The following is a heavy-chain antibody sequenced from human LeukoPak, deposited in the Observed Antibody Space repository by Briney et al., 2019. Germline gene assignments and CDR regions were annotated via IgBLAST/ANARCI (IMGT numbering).Heavy chain of an antibody. Sequence: SETLSLTCTVPGGSISSGGYYWGWIRQHPGKGLEWIGYIYYSGSTYYNPSLKSRVTISVDTSKNQFSLKLSSVTAADTAVYYCARDHLFCSGGNCYWTGFDYWGQGTLVTVSS. J-gene: IGHJ4*02. V-gene: IGHV4-31*03. CDR2: IYYSGST. CDR3: ARDHLFCSGGNCYWTGFDY. CDR1: GGSISSGGYY. D-gene: IGHD2-15*01.